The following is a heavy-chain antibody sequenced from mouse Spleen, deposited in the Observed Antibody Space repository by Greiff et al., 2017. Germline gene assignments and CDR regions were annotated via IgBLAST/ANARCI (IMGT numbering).Heavy chain of an antibody. CDR1: GFTFSDYY. D-gene: IGHD2-3*01. CDR3: ARDDGYDYAMDY. J-gene: IGHJ4*01. Sequence: DVMLVESEGGLVQPGSSMKLSCTASGFTFSDYYMAWVRQVPEKGLEWVANINYDGSSTYYLDSLKSRFIISRDNAKNILYLQMSSLKSEDTATYYCARDDGYDYAMDYWGQGTSVTVSS. CDR2: INYDGSST. V-gene: IGHV5-16*01.